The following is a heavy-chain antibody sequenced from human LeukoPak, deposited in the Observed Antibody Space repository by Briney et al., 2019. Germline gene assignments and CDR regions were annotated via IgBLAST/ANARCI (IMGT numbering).Heavy chain of an antibody. V-gene: IGHV3-74*01. CDR1: GFAFRSYW. J-gene: IGHJ4*02. CDR3: ARGRYYLDY. D-gene: IGHD3-16*01. CDR2: INGDGSST. Sequence: GGSLRLSCAASGFAFRSYWMHWVRQAPGKGLVWVSRINGDGSSTTYADSVKGRFTISRDNARNTLYLQMNSLRAEDTAVYYCARGRYYLDYWGQGTLVTVTS.